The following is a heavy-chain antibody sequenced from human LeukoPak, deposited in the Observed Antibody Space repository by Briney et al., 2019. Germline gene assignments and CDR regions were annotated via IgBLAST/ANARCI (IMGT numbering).Heavy chain of an antibody. J-gene: IGHJ3*02. Sequence: SETLSLTCAVYGGSFGGYYWSWIRQPPGKGLEWIGEINHSGSTNYNPSLKSRVTISVDTSKNQFSLKLSSVTAADTAVYYCASWSSDAFDTWGQGTMVTVSS. CDR2: INHSGST. V-gene: IGHV4-34*01. CDR3: ASWSSDAFDT. CDR1: GGSFGGYY. D-gene: IGHD6-6*01.